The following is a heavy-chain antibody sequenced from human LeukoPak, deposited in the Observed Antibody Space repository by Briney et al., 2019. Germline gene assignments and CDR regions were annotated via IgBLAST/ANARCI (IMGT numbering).Heavy chain of an antibody. V-gene: IGHV4-59*12. CDR3: ARENYDSSGYYRYYFDY. CDR1: GGSTSSDH. Sequence: SVTLSLTCTVSGGSTSSDHWSWIRQPPEKGLEWIGCISYRGSTNYNPSLKSRVTISVDTSKKHFSLKLTSVTAADTGVYYCARENYDSSGYYRYYFDYWGQGTLVTVSS. J-gene: IGHJ4*02. CDR2: ISYRGST. D-gene: IGHD3-22*01.